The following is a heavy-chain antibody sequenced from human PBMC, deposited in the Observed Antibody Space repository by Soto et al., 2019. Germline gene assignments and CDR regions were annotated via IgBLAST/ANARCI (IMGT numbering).Heavy chain of an antibody. V-gene: IGHV3-66*01. CDR3: ARDHYELSSFDY. Sequence: GGSLRLSCAASGFTVSSNYMSWVRQAPGKGLEWVSVIYSGGSTYYADSVKGRFTISRDNSKNTLYLQMNSLRAEDTAVYYCARDHYELSSFDYWGQGTLVTVSS. CDR1: GFTVSSNY. J-gene: IGHJ4*02. CDR2: IYSGGST. D-gene: IGHD4-17*01.